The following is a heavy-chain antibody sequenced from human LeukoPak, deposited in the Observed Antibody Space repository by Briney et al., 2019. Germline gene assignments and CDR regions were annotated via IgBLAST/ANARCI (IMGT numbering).Heavy chain of an antibody. CDR1: GYTFTGYY. J-gene: IGHJ4*02. CDR3: AKDQSSGWY. Sequence: SCKASGYTFTGYYMHWVRQAPGKGLEWVAFIRYDGSNKYYADSVKGRFTISRDNSKNTLYLQMNSLRAEDTAVYYCAKDQSSGWYWGQGTLVTVSS. D-gene: IGHD6-19*01. CDR2: IRYDGSNK. V-gene: IGHV3-30*02.